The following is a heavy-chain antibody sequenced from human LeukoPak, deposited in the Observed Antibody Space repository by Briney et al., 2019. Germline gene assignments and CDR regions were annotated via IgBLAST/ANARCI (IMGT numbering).Heavy chain of an antibody. CDR3: ARELAETYYYYGMDV. J-gene: IGHJ6*02. Sequence: SETLSLTCTVSSGSISSYYWSWIRQPAGKGLEWIGRIYTSGSTNYNPPLKSRVTMSVDTSKNQFSLKLSSVTAADTAVYYCARELAETYYYYGMDVWGQGTTVTVSS. CDR1: SGSISSYY. CDR2: IYTSGST. D-gene: IGHD5-24*01. V-gene: IGHV4-4*07.